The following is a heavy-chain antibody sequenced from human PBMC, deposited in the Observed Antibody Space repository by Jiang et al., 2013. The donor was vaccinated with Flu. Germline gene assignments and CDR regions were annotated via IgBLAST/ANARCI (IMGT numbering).Heavy chain of an antibody. V-gene: IGHV5-10-1*01. CDR2: IDPSDSYT. D-gene: IGHD6-19*01. J-gene: IGHJ5*02. Sequence: LRISCKGSGYSFTSFWISWVRQMPGKGLEWMGRIDPSDSYTNYSPSFKGHVTISADNSITTAYLQWSSLKASDTAMYYCARQYSSGWYGYNWFDPWGQGTPVTVSS. CDR3: ARQYSSGWYGYNWFDP. CDR1: GYSFTSFW.